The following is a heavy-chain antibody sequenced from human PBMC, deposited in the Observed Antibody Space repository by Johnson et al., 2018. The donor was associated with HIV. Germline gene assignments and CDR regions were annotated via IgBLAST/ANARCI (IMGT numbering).Heavy chain of an antibody. CDR2: IKQDGSEK. V-gene: IGHV3-7*05. D-gene: IGHD6-13*01. Sequence: VQLVESGGGLVKPGGSLRLSCAASGFTFSSYWMHWVRQAPGKGLEWVANIKQDGSEKYYVDSVKGRFTISRDNSKNTLYLQMNSLRAEDTAVYYCAKEEGWDSREGAFDIWGQGTMVTVSS. CDR1: GFTFSSYW. J-gene: IGHJ3*02. CDR3: AKEEGWDSREGAFDI.